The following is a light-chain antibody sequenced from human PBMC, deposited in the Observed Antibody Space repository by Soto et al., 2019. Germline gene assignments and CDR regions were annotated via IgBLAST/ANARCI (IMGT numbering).Light chain of an antibody. CDR2: GTS. CDR3: LQDYSYPRT. CDR1: QAIRTE. J-gene: IGKJ1*01. Sequence: GARVIITCRASQAIRTELGWYQQRPGKAPKLLIYGTSNLQSGVPSRFSGSGSGTDFTLTINGLQPEDFATYYCLQDYSYPRTFGQGTKVDVK. V-gene: IGKV1-6*01.